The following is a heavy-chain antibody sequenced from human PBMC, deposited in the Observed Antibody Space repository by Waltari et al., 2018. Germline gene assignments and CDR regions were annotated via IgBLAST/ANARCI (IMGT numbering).Heavy chain of an antibody. D-gene: IGHD6-13*01. V-gene: IGHV4-38-2*01. CDR2: IYHSGST. Sequence: QVQLQESGPGLVKPSETLSLTCAVSGYSFSSGYYWGWIRQPPGKGLEWIGSIYHSGSTYYNPSLKSRVTISVDTSKNQFSLKLSSVTAADTAVYYCARLSGYSSSWDFDYWGQGTLVTVSS. J-gene: IGHJ4*02. CDR1: GYSFSSGYY. CDR3: ARLSGYSSSWDFDY.